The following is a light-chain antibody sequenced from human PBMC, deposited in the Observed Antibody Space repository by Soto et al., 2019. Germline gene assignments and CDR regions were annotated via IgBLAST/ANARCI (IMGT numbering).Light chain of an antibody. CDR3: GTWDSSLTTYV. J-gene: IGLJ1*01. CDR1: SSDIGRNY. Sequence: QSALTQPASVSAAPGQKVTISCSGSSSDIGRNYVSWYQHLPGTAPKLLIYENNKRPSGIPDRLSGSKSGSSATLGITGLQTGDEADYYCGTWDSSLTTYVFGPGTKLTVL. V-gene: IGLV1-51*02. CDR2: ENN.